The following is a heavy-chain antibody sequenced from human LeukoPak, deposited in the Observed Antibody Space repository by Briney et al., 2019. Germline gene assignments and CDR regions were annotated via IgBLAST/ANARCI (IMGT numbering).Heavy chain of an antibody. CDR2: ISPYNGHT. D-gene: IGHD4-17*01. J-gene: IGHJ4*02. Sequence: ASVKVSCKASGYTFTNFGISWVRQAPGQGLEWMGWISPYNGHTNYAQKFLGRVTMTTDTSTTTAYLELWSLRSDDTALYYCARDLGATTVTPFDSWGRGTLVTVSS. V-gene: IGHV1-18*01. CDR3: ARDLGATTVTPFDS. CDR1: GYTFTNFG.